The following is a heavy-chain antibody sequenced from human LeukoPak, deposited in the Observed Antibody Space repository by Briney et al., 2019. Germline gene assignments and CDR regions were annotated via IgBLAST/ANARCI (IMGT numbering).Heavy chain of an antibody. J-gene: IGHJ4*02. Sequence: SVKVSCKASGGTFSSYAISWVRQAPGQGLEWMGGIIPIFGTANYAQKFQGRVTITADESTSTAYMELSSLRSEDTAVYYCARGPDFSGYSHGYFDYWGQGTLVTVSS. D-gene: IGHD5-18*01. V-gene: IGHV1-69*13. CDR3: ARGPDFSGYSHGYFDY. CDR2: IIPIFGTA. CDR1: GGTFSSYA.